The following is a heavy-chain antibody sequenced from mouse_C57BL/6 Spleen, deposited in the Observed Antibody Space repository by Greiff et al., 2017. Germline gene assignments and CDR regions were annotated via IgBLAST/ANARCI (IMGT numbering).Heavy chain of an antibody. Sequence: VQLQESGAELAKPGASVKLSCKASGYTFTSYWMHWVKQRPGQGLEWIGYINPSSGYTKYNQTFKDKATLTADKSSSTAYMQLSSLTYEDSAVYYCARAAEESYDEGPFDYWGQGTTLTVSS. CDR2: INPSSGYT. CDR3: ARAAEESYDEGPFDY. CDR1: GYTFTSYW. D-gene: IGHD2-12*01. J-gene: IGHJ2*01. V-gene: IGHV1-7*01.